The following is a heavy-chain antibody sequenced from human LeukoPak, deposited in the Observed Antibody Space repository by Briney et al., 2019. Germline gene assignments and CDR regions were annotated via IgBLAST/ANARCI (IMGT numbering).Heavy chain of an antibody. CDR1: GFAFRDFY. V-gene: IGHV3-11*01. J-gene: IGHJ3*02. CDR3: AKDVSRPYDILSDGAFDI. Sequence: PGGSLRLSCAASGFAFRDFYMAWIRQAPGKGLEWVSYLSSSGTTTYYADSVKGRFTTSRDNGKNSLYLQMESLRAEDTALYYCAKDVSRPYDILSDGAFDIWGQGTMATVSS. CDR2: LSSSGTTT. D-gene: IGHD3-9*01.